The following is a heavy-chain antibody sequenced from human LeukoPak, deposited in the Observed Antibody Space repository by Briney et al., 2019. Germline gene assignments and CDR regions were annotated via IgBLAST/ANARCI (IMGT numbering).Heavy chain of an antibody. CDR2: IYYSGTS. D-gene: IGHD4-17*01. CDR3: ARLKYGDYGLYYFDY. CDR1: GDSISSGGYY. J-gene: IGHJ4*02. Sequence: SETLSLTCTVSGDSISSGGYYWSWIRQLPGEGLEWIGYIYYSGTSYCNPSLKSRVTISVDTSKNQFSLQLSSVTAADTAVYYCARLKYGDYGLYYFDYWGQGTLVTVSS. V-gene: IGHV4-31*03.